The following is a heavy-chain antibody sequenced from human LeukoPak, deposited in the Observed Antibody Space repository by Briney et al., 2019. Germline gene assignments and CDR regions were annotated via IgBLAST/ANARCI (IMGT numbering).Heavy chain of an antibody. CDR1: GYTXTGYY. CDR3: ARGLGGCSSTSCRYYGMDV. Sequence: ASVKVSCKASGYTXTGYYMHGVRQAPGQGLEWMGWINPNSGGTNYAQKYLGRVHMDRATSLSTASVALSRLRSDDTAVYSCARGLGGCSSTSCRYYGMDVWGQGTTVTVSS. D-gene: IGHD2-2*01. V-gene: IGHV1-2*02. J-gene: IGHJ6*02. CDR2: INPNSGGT.